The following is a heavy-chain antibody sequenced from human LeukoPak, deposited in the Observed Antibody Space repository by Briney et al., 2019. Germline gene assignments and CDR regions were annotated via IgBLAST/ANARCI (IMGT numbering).Heavy chain of an antibody. Sequence: GASVKVSCKAFGYTFTSNYIHWVRQAPGQGLEWMGMIYPRDGSTSYAQKFQGRVTVTRDTSTTTVHMELRGLRSEDTAVYYCARDQEGFDYWGQGTLVTVSS. V-gene: IGHV1-46*01. J-gene: IGHJ4*02. CDR1: GYTFTSNY. CDR3: ARDQEGFDY. CDR2: IYPRDGST.